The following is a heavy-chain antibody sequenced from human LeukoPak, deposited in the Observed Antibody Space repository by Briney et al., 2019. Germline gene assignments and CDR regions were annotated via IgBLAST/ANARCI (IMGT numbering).Heavy chain of an antibody. CDR2: TSSSSSTI. J-gene: IGHJ6*02. CDR3: ARLRYYGMDV. Sequence: GGPLRLSCAASGFTFSGYDMSWVRQAPGKGLEWVSYTSSSSSTIYYADSVKSRFTISRDNAKNSLYLQMNSLRAEDTAVYYCARLRYYGMDVWGQGTTVTVSS. CDR1: GFTFSGYD. V-gene: IGHV3-48*04.